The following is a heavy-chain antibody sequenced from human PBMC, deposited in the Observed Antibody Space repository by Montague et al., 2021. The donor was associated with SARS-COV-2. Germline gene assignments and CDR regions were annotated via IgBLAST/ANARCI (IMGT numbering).Heavy chain of an antibody. D-gene: IGHD1-14*01. CDR3: AKSFSGTRNWFDI. Sequence: SLRLSCAASGFIFTNYGMNWVRRAPGKGLESVAGISSFGGGTYYSDSVKGRFTISRATSNSTLFLQMDGLRAEDTAIYYCAKSFSGTRNWFDIWGQGTLVTVSS. CDR1: GFIFTNYG. V-gene: IGHV3-23*01. CDR2: ISSFGGGT. J-gene: IGHJ5*02.